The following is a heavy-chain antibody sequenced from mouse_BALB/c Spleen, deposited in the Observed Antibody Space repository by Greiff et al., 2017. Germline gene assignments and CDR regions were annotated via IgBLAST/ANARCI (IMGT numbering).Heavy chain of an antibody. Sequence: QVQLKQSGPGLVAPSQSLSITCTVSGFSLTGYGVNWVRQPPGKGLEWLGMIWGDGSTDYNSALKSRLSISKDNSKSQVFLKMNSLQTDDTARYYCARGPHRTTATMDYWGQGTSVTVSS. J-gene: IGHJ4*01. V-gene: IGHV2-6-7*01. CDR1: GFSLTGYG. CDR3: ARGPHRTTATMDY. D-gene: IGHD1-2*01. CDR2: IWGDGST.